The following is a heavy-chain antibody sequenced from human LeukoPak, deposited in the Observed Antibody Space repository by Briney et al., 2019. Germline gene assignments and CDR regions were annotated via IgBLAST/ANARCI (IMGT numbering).Heavy chain of an antibody. CDR1: GFTFSTYW. Sequence: GGSLRLSCAASGFTFSTYWMSWVRQAPGKGLEWVANIKQDGSGKYYVDSVKGRFTISRDNAKNSLYLQMNSLRAEDTAMYYCARDSAGNDYWGQGTLVTVSS. CDR2: IKQDGSGK. J-gene: IGHJ4*02. V-gene: IGHV3-7*01. D-gene: IGHD6-13*01. CDR3: ARDSAGNDY.